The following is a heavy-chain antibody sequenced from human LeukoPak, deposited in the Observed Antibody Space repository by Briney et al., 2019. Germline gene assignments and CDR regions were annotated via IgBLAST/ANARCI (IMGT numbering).Heavy chain of an antibody. V-gene: IGHV4-30-4*01. J-gene: IGHJ4*02. CDR1: GGSISSGDYY. CDR2: IYHSGST. CDR3: AREGGCGGDCYQDY. Sequence: PSQTLSLTCSVSGGSISSGDYYWSWIRQPPGKGLEWIGYIYHSGSTYYNPSLKSRVTISVDTSKNQFSLKLSSVTAADTAVYYCAREGGCGGDCYQDYWGQGTRVTVSS. D-gene: IGHD2-21*02.